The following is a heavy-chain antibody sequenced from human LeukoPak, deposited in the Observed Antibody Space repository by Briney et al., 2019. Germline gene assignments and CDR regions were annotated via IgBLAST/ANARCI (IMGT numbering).Heavy chain of an antibody. CDR2: ISSSSSYI. V-gene: IGHV3-21*01. Sequence: GGSLRLSCAASGFAFSSYAVSWVRQAPGKGLEWVSSISSSSSYIYYADSVKGRFTISRDNAKNSLYLQMNSLRAEDTAVYYCARDWGVEARPGYMDVWGKGTTVTVSS. CDR3: ARDWGVEARPGYMDV. D-gene: IGHD6-6*01. CDR1: GFAFSSYA. J-gene: IGHJ6*03.